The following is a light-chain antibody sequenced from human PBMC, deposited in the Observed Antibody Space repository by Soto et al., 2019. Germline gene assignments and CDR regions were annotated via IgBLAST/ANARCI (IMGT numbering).Light chain of an antibody. J-gene: IGKJ4*01. Sequence: EIVMTQSPATLSVSPGERATLSCRASQSVSSNLAWYQQKPGQAPRLLIYGASTRATGIPARFSGSGSGTEFTLTISSLQSGDVAVYYCQQDDNWPPLTFGGGTKVEIK. V-gene: IGKV3-15*01. CDR2: GAS. CDR3: QQDDNWPPLT. CDR1: QSVSSN.